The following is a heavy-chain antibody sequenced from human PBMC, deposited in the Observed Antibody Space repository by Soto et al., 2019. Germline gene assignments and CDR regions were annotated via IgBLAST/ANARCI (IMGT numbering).Heavy chain of an antibody. V-gene: IGHV4-39*01. Sequence: PSETLSLTCTVSGGSISSSSYQWGWIRQPPGKGLEWIGNLYYNGSTYYNPSLKSRVTISEGTSKNQFSLRLRSVTAADTAVYYCARSVVVPVTLKGTNWFDPWGQGTLVTVSS. D-gene: IGHD2-2*01. CDR3: ARSVVVPVTLKGTNWFDP. CDR1: GGSISSSSYQ. J-gene: IGHJ5*02. CDR2: LYYNGST.